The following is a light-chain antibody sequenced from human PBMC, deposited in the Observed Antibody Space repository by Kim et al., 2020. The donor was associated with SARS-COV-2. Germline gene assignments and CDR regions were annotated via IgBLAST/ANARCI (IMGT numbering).Light chain of an antibody. CDR3: QQYGDSPRT. CDR2: GAS. V-gene: IGKV3-20*01. Sequence: LSPGERATLSCRASQTVSSSYLAWYQQKPGQAPRLLIYGASSRATAIPDRFSGSGSGTDFTLTISRLEPEDFAVYFCQQYGDSPRTFGQGTKVDIK. J-gene: IGKJ1*01. CDR1: QTVSSSY.